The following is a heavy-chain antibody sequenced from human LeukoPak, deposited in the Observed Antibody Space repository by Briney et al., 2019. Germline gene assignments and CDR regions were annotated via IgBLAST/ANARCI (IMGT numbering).Heavy chain of an antibody. D-gene: IGHD3-10*01. J-gene: IGHJ1*01. CDR2: MNPNSGNA. CDR3: ARGYYGSGSYSEYFQY. V-gene: IGHV1-8*03. Sequence: GASVKVSCKASGYTLTSYDINWVRQATGQGLEWMGWMNPNSGNAGYAQRFQGRVTITRNTSISTVYMELSSLRSEDTAVYYCARGYYGSGSYSEYFQYWGQGTLVTVSS. CDR1: GYTLTSYD.